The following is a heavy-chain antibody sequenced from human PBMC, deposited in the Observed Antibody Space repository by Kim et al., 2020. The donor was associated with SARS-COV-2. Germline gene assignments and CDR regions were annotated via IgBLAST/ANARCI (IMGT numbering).Heavy chain of an antibody. V-gene: IGHV3-30*07. Sequence: KNDAEPVERRLTIARDNAKNALYLQRNRLRAEDTAVYYCARDAHLRYGMDVWGQGTTVTVSS. CDR2: K. CDR3: ARDAHLRYGMDV. J-gene: IGHJ6*02.